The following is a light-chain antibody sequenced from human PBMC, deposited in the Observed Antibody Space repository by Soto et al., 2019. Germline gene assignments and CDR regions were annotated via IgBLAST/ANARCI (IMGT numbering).Light chain of an antibody. CDR3: HQRSNWPYT. CDR2: DAS. CDR1: QSVSSY. J-gene: IGKJ2*01. V-gene: IGKV3-11*01. Sequence: EIVLTQSPATLSLSPGERATLSCRTGQSVSSYLAWYQQKPGQAPRLLIYDASNRATDIPARFSGSGSGTAFTLTISSLEPEDFAVYYCHQRSNWPYTFGQGTKLDIK.